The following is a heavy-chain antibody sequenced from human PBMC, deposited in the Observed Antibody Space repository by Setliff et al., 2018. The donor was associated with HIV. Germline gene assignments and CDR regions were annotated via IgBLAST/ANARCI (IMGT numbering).Heavy chain of an antibody. CDR3: ARERGPYSSSFNFDH. CDR1: GYTFTNYG. J-gene: IGHJ4*02. D-gene: IGHD6-13*01. Sequence: ASVKVSCKASGYTFTNYGIAWVRQAPGQGLEWMGWISAYNGYTNYAQNLQGRVTMTTDTSTKTGYMELRSLTSNDTAVYYCARERGPYSSSFNFDHWGQGMLVTVSS. V-gene: IGHV1-18*01. CDR2: ISAYNGYT.